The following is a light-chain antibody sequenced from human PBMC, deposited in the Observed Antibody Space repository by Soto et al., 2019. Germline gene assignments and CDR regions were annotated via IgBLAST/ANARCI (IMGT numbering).Light chain of an antibody. CDR1: QSISSNY. CDR3: QQYGGSPRT. CDR2: DAS. V-gene: IGKV3-20*01. Sequence: EIVLTQSPGTLSLSPGERATLSCRASQSISSNYLAWYQQTPGQAPRLLIYDASSRAAGIPDRFSGSGSGPDFTLTISRLEPEDFGVYSCQQYGGSPRTFGQGTKVEIK. J-gene: IGKJ1*01.